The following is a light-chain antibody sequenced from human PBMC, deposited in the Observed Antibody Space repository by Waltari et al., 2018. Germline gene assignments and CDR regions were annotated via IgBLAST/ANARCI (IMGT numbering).Light chain of an antibody. V-gene: IGLV2-11*01. CDR1: NSDVGAYNY. J-gene: IGLJ2*01. CDR3: CSYAGRYTSV. Sequence: QSALTQPRSVSGSPGQSVTLSCTGTNSDVGAYNYVSWYQQRPGKAPQLVIYDVDKRPYDVPDRFSGSKAGNTASLTISGLQADDEADYYCCSYAGRYTSVFGGGTKVTVL. CDR2: DVD.